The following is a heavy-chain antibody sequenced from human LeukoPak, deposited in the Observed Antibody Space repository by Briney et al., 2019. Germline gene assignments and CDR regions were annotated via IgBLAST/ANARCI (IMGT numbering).Heavy chain of an antibody. CDR3: ARLTKNDSGSFRFGKKKRGYMDV. CDR2: INHSGST. Sequence: SETLSLTCAVYGGSFSGYYWSWIRQPPGKGLEWIGEINHSGSTNYNPSPKSRVTISVDTSKNQFSLKLSSVTAADTAVYYCARLTKNDSGSFRFGKKKRGYMDVWGKGTTVTISS. D-gene: IGHD3-10*01. CDR1: GGSFSGYY. V-gene: IGHV4-34*01. J-gene: IGHJ6*03.